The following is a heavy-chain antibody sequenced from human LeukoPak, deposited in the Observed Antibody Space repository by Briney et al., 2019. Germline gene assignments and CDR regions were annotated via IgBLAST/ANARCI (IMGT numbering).Heavy chain of an antibody. D-gene: IGHD6-19*01. CDR3: ARGEEWLVHSAIDY. J-gene: IGHJ4*02. V-gene: IGHV1-69*13. Sequence: SVKVSCKASGGTFSSYAISWVRQAPGQGLEWMGGIIPIFGTANYAQKFQGRVTITADESTSTAYMELSSLRSGDTAVYYCARGEEWLVHSAIDYWGQGTLVTVSS. CDR2: IIPIFGTA. CDR1: GGTFSSYA.